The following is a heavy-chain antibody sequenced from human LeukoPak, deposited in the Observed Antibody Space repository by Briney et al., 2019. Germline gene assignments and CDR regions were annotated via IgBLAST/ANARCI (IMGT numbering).Heavy chain of an antibody. V-gene: IGHV1-2*02. CDR2: INPNSGGT. CDR1: GYTFTGYY. J-gene: IGHJ4*02. D-gene: IGHD2-2*01. Sequence: ASVKVSCKASGYTFTGYYMHWVRQAPGQGLEWMGWINPNSGGTNYAQKFQGRVTMTRDTSISTAYMELSRLRSDDTAVYYCARVQGYCSSTSCYPDTNFDYWGQGTLVTVAS. CDR3: ARVQGYCSSTSCYPDTNFDY.